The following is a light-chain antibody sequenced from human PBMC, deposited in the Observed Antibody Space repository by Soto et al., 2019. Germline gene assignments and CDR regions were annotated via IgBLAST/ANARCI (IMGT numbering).Light chain of an antibody. CDR1: QGISSY. V-gene: IGKV1-9*01. Sequence: IQLTQSPSSLSASVGDRVTITCRASQGISSYLAWYQQKPGKAPKLLIYAASNLQSGVPSRFSGSGSGTDFPLTISSLQPEDFATYCWQQLNSYPLTFGGGTKVEIK. CDR2: AAS. J-gene: IGKJ4*01. CDR3: QQLNSYPLT.